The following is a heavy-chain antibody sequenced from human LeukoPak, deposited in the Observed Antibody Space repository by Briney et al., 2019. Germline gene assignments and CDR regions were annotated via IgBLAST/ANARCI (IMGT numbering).Heavy chain of an antibody. Sequence: GGSLRLSCAASGFTFSSYSMNWVRQAPGKGLEWVSSISSSSSYIYYADSVKGRFTISRDNAKNSLYLQMNSLRAEDTAVYYCARDGSVAAGTNYFDYWGQGTLVTVSS. V-gene: IGHV3-21*01. D-gene: IGHD6-13*01. J-gene: IGHJ4*02. CDR1: GFTFSSYS. CDR3: ARDGSVAAGTNYFDY. CDR2: ISSSSSYI.